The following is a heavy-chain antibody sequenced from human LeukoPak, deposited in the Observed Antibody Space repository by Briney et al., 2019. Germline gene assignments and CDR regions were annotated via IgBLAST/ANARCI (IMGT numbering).Heavy chain of an antibody. V-gene: IGHV4-30-4*08. CDR2: IYYSGST. CDR1: GGSFSGYY. CDR3: ARAQGYYDFWSGYYARLDFVDY. Sequence: SETLSLTCAVYGGSFSGYYWSWIRQPPGKGLEWIGYIYYSGSTYYNPSLKSRVTISVDTSKNQFSLKLSSVTAADTAVYYCARAQGYYDFWSGYYARLDFVDYWGQGTLVTVSS. J-gene: IGHJ4*02. D-gene: IGHD3-3*01.